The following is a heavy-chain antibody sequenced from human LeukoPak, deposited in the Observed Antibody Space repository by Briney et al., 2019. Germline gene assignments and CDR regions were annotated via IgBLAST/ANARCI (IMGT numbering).Heavy chain of an antibody. J-gene: IGHJ4*02. CDR2: ISGSGGNT. CDR1: GFTFSSYA. D-gene: IGHD3-9*01. V-gene: IGHV3-23*01. CDR3: AKGYYFDILSGYSSLDS. Sequence: GGSLRLSCATSGFTFSSYAMSWVRQAPGKGLEWVSSISGSGGNTYYADSVKGRFTISRDDSKNTLYLQMNSLRAEDTAAYYCAKGYYFDILSGYSSLDSWGQGTLVTVSS.